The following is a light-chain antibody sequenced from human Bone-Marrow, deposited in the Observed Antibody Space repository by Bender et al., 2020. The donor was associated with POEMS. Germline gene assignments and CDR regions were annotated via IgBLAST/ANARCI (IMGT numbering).Light chain of an antibody. J-gene: IGLJ3*02. Sequence: QSVLTQPPSASGPPGQRVAISCSGSSSNIGSQYVSWYQQLPGAAPKLLMYKTGQWPSGVPDRFSGSKSGSSASLAISGLRSEDEADYYCAAWDDSLRAWVFGGGTKVTVL. CDR3: AAWDDSLRAWV. V-gene: IGLV1-47*01. CDR2: KTG. CDR1: SSNIGSQY.